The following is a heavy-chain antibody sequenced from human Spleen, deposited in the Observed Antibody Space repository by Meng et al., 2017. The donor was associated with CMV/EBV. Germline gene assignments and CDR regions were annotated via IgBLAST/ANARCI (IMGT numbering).Heavy chain of an antibody. D-gene: IGHD2-21*01. Sequence: ASVKVSCKTSGYTFTGFYVHWVRQAPGRGLQWMGWINPKSGETNYAQKFEGRVTMTRDTSSNTAYMELNRLRSEDTAVYYCARGPIDSVSNWGQGTLVTVSS. CDR2: INPKSGET. V-gene: IGHV1-2*02. CDR1: GYTFTGFY. CDR3: ARGPIDSVSN. J-gene: IGHJ4*02.